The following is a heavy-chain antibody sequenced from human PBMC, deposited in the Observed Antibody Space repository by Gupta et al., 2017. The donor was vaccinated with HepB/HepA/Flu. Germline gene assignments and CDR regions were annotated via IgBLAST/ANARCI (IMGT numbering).Heavy chain of an antibody. CDR2: IWYDGSNK. D-gene: IGHD3-16*01. J-gene: IGHJ4*02. Sequence: QVQLVESGGGVVQPGRSRRLSCAASGFTSSSYGMHWVRQAPGKGLEWVAVIWYDGSNKYYADSVKGRFTISRDNSKNTLYLQMNSLRAEDTAVYYCASQTYYDYVWGSSLYYWGQGTLVTVSS. CDR3: ASQTYYDYVWGSSLYY. CDR1: GFTSSSYG. V-gene: IGHV3-33*01.